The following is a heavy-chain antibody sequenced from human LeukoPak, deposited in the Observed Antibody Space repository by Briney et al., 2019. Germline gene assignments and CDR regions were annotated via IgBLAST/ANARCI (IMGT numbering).Heavy chain of an antibody. V-gene: IGHV4-34*01. D-gene: IGHD3-16*01. CDR3: ARAVIMVTFGGLNDFDI. CDR1: GGSFSGYY. J-gene: IGHJ3*02. Sequence: SETLSLTCAVYGGSFSGYYWTWIRQPPGKGVEWIGEITHRGSTNYNPSLKSRVTISADTSKNQFSLKLTSVTAADTAVYYCARAVIMVTFGGLNDFDIWGQGTMVTVSS. CDR2: ITHRGST.